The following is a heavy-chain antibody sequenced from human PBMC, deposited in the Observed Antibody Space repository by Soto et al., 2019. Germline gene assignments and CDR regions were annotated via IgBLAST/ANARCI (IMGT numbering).Heavy chain of an antibody. CDR3: ARFPYHHGSAIEQYYMDV. V-gene: IGHV3-11*01. CDR2: ISSSGTTI. Sequence: GGSLRLPCAASGFPFSDYYMSWIRQAPGKGLEWVSYISSSGTTIYYADSMKGRFTISRDNAKNSLYLQMNSLRAEDTAVYYCARFPYHHGSAIEQYYMDVWGKGTTVTVSS. J-gene: IGHJ6*03. D-gene: IGHD3-10*01. CDR1: GFPFSDYY.